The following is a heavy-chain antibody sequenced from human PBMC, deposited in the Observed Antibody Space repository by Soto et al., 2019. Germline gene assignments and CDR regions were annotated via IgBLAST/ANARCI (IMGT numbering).Heavy chain of an antibody. CDR2: ITRDGYNK. D-gene: IGHD6-6*01. CDR1: GFTFSSYA. Sequence: GGSLRLSCAASGFTFSSYAMHWVRQAPGKGLEWVASITRDGYNKYYADSVKGRFTISRDNSKNTLSLQMTALRVEDSSVYYCTKSSGGSSSVGMDYWGPGTLV. CDR3: TKSSGGSSSVGMDY. J-gene: IGHJ4*02. V-gene: IGHV3-30*04.